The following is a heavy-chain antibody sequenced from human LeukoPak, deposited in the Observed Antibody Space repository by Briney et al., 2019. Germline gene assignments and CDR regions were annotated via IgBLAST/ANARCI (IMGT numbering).Heavy chain of an antibody. D-gene: IGHD2-15*01. CDR1: GGSISSYY. CDR2: IYYSGST. J-gene: IGHJ5*02. CDR3: ARHGNIVVVVAARGFDP. V-gene: IGHV4-59*08. Sequence: SETLSLTCTVPGGSISSYYWSWIRQPPGKGLEWIGYIYYSGSTNYNPSLKSRVTISVDTSKNQFSLRLSSVTAADTAFYYCARHGNIVVVVAARGFDPWGQGTLVTVSS.